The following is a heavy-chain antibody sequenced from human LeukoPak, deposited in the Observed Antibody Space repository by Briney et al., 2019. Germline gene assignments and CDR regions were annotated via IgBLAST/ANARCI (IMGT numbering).Heavy chain of an antibody. J-gene: IGHJ4*02. V-gene: IGHV3-30*18. CDR1: GFTFSSYG. CDR2: ISYDGSNK. Sequence: GGSLRLSCAASGFTFSSYGMHWVRQAPGKWLEWVAVISYDGSNKYYADSVKGRCTISRDNSKKTVYLQMNSLRTEDTAAYYCAKDRWLQGYFDYWGQGTLVTVSS. D-gene: IGHD5-24*01. CDR3: AKDRWLQGYFDY.